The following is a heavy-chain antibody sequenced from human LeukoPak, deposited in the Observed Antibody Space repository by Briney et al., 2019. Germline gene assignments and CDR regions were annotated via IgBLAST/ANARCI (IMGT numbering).Heavy chain of an antibody. CDR3: ASARGSGNYYSPNDY. V-gene: IGHV3-30-3*01. CDR2: ISYDGSNK. D-gene: IGHD3-10*01. J-gene: IGHJ4*02. CDR1: GFTFSSYA. Sequence: GRSLRLSCAASGFTFSSYAMHWVRQAPGKGLEWVAVISYDGSNKYYADSVKGRFTISRDNSKNTLHLQMNSLRPEDTAVYYCASARGSGNYYSPNDYWGQGTLVTVFS.